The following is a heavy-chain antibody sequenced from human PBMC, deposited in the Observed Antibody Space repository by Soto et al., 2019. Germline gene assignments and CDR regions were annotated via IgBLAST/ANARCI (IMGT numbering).Heavy chain of an antibody. D-gene: IGHD5-12*01. J-gene: IGHJ4*02. CDR3: ARGGGDGYSGYDYYYFDY. CDR2: IYHSGST. Sequence: PSETLSLTCAVSGGSISSGGYFWSWIRQPPGKGLEWIGYIYHSGSTYYNPSLKSRVTISVDTSKNQFSLKLSSVTAADTAVYYCARGGGDGYSGYDYYYFDYWTQGALVTVSS. V-gene: IGHV4-30-2*01. CDR1: GGSISSGGYF.